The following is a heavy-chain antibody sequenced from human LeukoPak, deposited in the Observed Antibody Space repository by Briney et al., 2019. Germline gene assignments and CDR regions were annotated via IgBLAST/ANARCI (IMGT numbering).Heavy chain of an antibody. J-gene: IGHJ4*02. CDR3: ARLDTITNAFDY. CDR2: INPTSGGT. D-gene: IGHD2-8*01. Sequence: ASVKVSCKASGYTFTDYYMHWVRQAPGQGLEWMGWINPTSGGTKYAQKFQGRATMTRDTSITTAYMELSRLTSDDTAVYYCARLDTITNAFDYWGQGTLVTVSS. V-gene: IGHV1-2*02. CDR1: GYTFTDYY.